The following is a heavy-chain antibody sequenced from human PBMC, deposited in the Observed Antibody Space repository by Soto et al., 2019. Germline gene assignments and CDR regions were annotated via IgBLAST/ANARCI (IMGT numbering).Heavy chain of an antibody. CDR2: ISWNGGSI. V-gene: IGHV3-9*01. J-gene: IGHJ3*02. D-gene: IGHD5-18*01. CDR1: GFTFDDYA. Sequence: EVQLVESGGGLVQPGRSLRLSCAASGFTFDDYAMHWVRQAPGKGLEWVSGISWNGGSIGYADSVKGRFTISRDNAKNSLYLQMNNLRAEDTALYYCAKDHVDTAMVGAFDIWGQGTMVTGS. CDR3: AKDHVDTAMVGAFDI.